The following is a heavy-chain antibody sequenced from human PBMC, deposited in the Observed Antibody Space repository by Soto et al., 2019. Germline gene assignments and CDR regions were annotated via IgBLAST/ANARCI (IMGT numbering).Heavy chain of an antibody. Sequence: QVQLVESGGGVVQPGRSLRLSCAASGFTFSSYGMHWVRQAPGKGLEWVAVISYDGSNKYYADSVKGRFTISRDNSKNTLYLQMNSLRAEDTAVYYCAKERYSGYDYYFDYWGQGTLVTVAS. CDR1: GFTFSSYG. CDR3: AKERYSGYDYYFDY. J-gene: IGHJ4*02. V-gene: IGHV3-30*18. D-gene: IGHD5-12*01. CDR2: ISYDGSNK.